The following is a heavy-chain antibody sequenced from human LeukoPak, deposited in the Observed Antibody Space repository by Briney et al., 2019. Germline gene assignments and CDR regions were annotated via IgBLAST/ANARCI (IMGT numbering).Heavy chain of an antibody. D-gene: IGHD6-13*01. V-gene: IGHV5-51*01. CDR3: ARHGVGAGLAAAYI. Sequence: GESLKISCKGSGYNFSTYGIGWVRQMPGKGLEWMGLIDPGDSHAIYSPSFQGQVTISAAKSISAAYLQWSSLQASVTAMYYCARHGVGAGLAAAYIWGEGTLLTVSS. CDR1: GYNFSTYG. CDR2: IDPGDSHA. J-gene: IGHJ4*02.